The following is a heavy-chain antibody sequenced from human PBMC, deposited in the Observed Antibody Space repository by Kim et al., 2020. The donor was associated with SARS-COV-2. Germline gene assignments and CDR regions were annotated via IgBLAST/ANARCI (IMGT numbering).Heavy chain of an antibody. CDR1: GGSFSGYY. D-gene: IGHD4-17*01. J-gene: IGHJ4*02. CDR3: ATPPAPTGGSYGGNSGGD. Sequence: SETLSLTCAVYGGSFSGYYWSWIRQPPGKGLEWIGEINHSGSTNYNPSLKSLVTISVDTSKNQFSLKLSSVTAADTAVYYCATPPAPTGGSYGGNSGGDWGQGTLVTVSS. CDR2: INHSGST. V-gene: IGHV4-34*01.